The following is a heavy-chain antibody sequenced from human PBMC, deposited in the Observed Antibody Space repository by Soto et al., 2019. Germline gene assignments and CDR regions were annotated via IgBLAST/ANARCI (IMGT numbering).Heavy chain of an antibody. CDR3: VRENYYYGMDV. V-gene: IGHV3-66*01. CDR2: IRGGGNT. J-gene: IGHJ6*02. Sequence: EVQLVESGGGLVQPGGSLRLSCAASGFTVSTDWMYWVRQAPGKGLEWGSVIRGGGNTFYADSVEGRFTISRDNSKNTVDLQMNSLRAEDTAVYYCVRENYYYGMDVGGQGTTFSVSS. CDR1: GFTVSTDW.